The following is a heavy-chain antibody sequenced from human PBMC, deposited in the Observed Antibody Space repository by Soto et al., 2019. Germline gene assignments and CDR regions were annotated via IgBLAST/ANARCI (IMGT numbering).Heavy chain of an antibody. V-gene: IGHV1-8*01. D-gene: IGHD3-10*01. CDR1: GSTFSTLD. CDR3: ARYIFGQGFIS. CDR2: MHANTGLT. Sequence: QVQLVQSGAEVKKPGASVKVSCKASGSTFSTLDLNWVRQAPGQGLDWMGWMHANTGLTGHAQKFQGRLSMTRDTYISTAYMELSSLRAYDTAVYYCARYIFGQGFISWGQGTLVTVSS. J-gene: IGHJ4*02.